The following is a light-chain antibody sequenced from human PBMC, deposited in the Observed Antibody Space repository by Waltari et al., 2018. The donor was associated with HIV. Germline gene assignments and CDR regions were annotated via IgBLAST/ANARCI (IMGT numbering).Light chain of an antibody. CDR1: SSKIGSKS. J-gene: IGLJ3*02. CDR2: RNN. CDR3: TAWDASLSVWV. V-gene: IGLV1-47*01. Sequence: QSMLTHPPSASGTHGQRLTLCCYGSSSKIGSKSVHLYRQLRGTALKLHIYRNNQRPSGVPDRFSGSKSGTSASLAISGLRAEDEADYYCTAWDASLSVWVFGGGTKLTVL.